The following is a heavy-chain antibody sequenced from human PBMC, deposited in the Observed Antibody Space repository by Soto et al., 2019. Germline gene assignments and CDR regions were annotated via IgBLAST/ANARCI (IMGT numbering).Heavy chain of an antibody. CDR1: GFTFSSYA. CDR3: ATSGYCSSTSCYSLGMDV. V-gene: IGHV3-23*01. CDR2: ISGSGGST. Sequence: GGSLRLSCAASGFTFSSYAMSWVRQAPGKGLEWVSAISGSGGSTYYADSVKGRFTISRDNSKNTLYLQMNSLRAEDTAVYYCATSGYCSSTSCYSLGMDVWGQGTTVTAP. D-gene: IGHD2-2*03. J-gene: IGHJ6*02.